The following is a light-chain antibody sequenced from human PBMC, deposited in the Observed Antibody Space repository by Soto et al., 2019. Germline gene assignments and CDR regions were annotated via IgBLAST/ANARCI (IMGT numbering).Light chain of an antibody. Sequence: EIVMTQSPATLSVSPGERATLYCRASQSVSSNLAWDQQKPGQAPRLLIYGASTRATGIPARFSGSMSGTEFTLTISSLQSEDFAVYYCQQYNNLPLTFGQGTRQEIK. J-gene: IGKJ5*01. V-gene: IGKV3-15*01. CDR3: QQYNNLPLT. CDR2: GAS. CDR1: QSVSSN.